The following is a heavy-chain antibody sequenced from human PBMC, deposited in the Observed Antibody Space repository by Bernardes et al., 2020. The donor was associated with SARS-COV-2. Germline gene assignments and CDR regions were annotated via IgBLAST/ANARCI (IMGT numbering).Heavy chain of an antibody. Sequence: SETLSLTCTVSGGSISSYYWTWIRQTPGQGLELIGEVYHSGSANYNPSLKSRVTISVDTSKNQFSLKLTSVTAADTAVYYCARGLPTYYYDSSGYYYAMDVWSQGAGVAVS. CDR2: VYHSGSA. J-gene: IGHJ6*02. V-gene: IGHV4-34*01. D-gene: IGHD3-22*01. CDR1: GGSISSYY. CDR3: ARGLPTYYYDSSGYYYAMDV.